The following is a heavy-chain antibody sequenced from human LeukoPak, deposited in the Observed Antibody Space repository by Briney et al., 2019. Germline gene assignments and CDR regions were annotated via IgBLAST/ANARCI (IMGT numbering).Heavy chain of an antibody. D-gene: IGHD5-12*01. J-gene: IGHJ3*02. CDR3: ARDHPDHSGYDHLAFDI. CDR1: GYIFTAYH. Sequence: SVKVSCKPSGYIFTAYHLHWVRQAPGQGLEWMGGIIPIFGTANYAQKFQGRVTITTDESTSTAYMELSSLRSEDTAVYYCARDHPDHSGYDHLAFDIWGQGTMVTVSS. V-gene: IGHV1-69*05. CDR2: IIPIFGTA.